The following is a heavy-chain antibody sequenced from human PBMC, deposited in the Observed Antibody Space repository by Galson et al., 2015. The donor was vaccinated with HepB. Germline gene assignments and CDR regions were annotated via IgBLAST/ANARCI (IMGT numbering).Heavy chain of an antibody. J-gene: IGHJ4*02. CDR2: ISSSSSTI. Sequence: SLRLACPASAFTFSSYSMNWVRQAPGKGLEWVSYISSSSSTIYYADSLKGRFTISRDNAKNSLYPQMNSLRDEDTAVYYCATPLKGYGSGSYSDYWGQGTLVTVSS. CDR1: AFTFSSYS. V-gene: IGHV3-48*02. CDR3: ATPLKGYGSGSYSDY. D-gene: IGHD3-10*01.